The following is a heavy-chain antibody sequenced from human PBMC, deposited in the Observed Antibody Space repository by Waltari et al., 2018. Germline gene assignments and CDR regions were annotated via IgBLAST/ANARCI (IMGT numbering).Heavy chain of an antibody. CDR2: IYHSGST. J-gene: IGHJ4*02. Sequence: QVQLQESGPGLVKPSETLSHTCAVSGYSISSGYYWGWIRQPPGKGLEWIGSIYHSGSTYYNPSLKSRVTISVDTSKNQFSLKLSSVTAADTAVYYCASVVRGGDAYWGQGTLVTVSS. CDR1: GYSISSGYY. D-gene: IGHD2-21*01. CDR3: ASVVRGGDAY. V-gene: IGHV4-38-2*01.